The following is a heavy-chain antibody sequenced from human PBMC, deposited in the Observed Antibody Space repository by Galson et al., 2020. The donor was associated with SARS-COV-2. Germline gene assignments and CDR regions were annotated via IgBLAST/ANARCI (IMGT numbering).Heavy chain of an antibody. V-gene: IGHV4-61*09. Sequence: SETLSLTCTVSGASISSGNYYWNWIRQPAGKGLEWIAYIFPSGTTDYNPSLKSRVSISMDTSKNQFSLQLNSVTAADAAVYYCARPHYGSGRHGRHAFDIWSRGTMVTVSS. J-gene: IGHJ3*02. CDR2: IFPSGTT. CDR3: ARPHYGSGRHGRHAFDI. CDR1: GASISSGNYY. D-gene: IGHD3-10*01.